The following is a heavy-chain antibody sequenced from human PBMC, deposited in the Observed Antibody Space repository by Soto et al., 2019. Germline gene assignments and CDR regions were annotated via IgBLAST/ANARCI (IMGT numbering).Heavy chain of an antibody. CDR3: ARLYSSSSFCMDV. D-gene: IGHD6-6*01. V-gene: IGHV5-51*01. CDR2: IYPGDSDT. J-gene: IGHJ6*02. CDR1: GYSFTSYW. Sequence: GVSLKISCKGSGYSFTSYWIGWGRQMPGKGLEWMGIIYPGDSDTRYSPSFQGQVTISADKSISTAYLQWSSLKASDTAMYYCARLYSSSSFCMDVWGQGTTVTVSS.